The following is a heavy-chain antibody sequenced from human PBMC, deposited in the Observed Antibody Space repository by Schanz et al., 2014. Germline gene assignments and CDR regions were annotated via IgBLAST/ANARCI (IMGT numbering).Heavy chain of an antibody. D-gene: IGHD6-13*01. CDR3: AKSQGSSFDS. CDR1: GFTFSDYY. V-gene: IGHV3-11*05. J-gene: IGHJ4*02. Sequence: QVQLVESGGGLVKPGGSLRLSCAASGFTFSDYYMSWIRQAPGKGLEWVSYVSSSSSYTHYADSVKGRFTISRDNSKSTLYLQMSSLRAEDTAVYYCAKSQGSSFDSWGQGTLVTVSS. CDR2: VSSSSSYT.